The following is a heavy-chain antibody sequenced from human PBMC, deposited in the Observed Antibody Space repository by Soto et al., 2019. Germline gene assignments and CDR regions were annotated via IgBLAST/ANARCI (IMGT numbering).Heavy chain of an antibody. CDR1: GGSISSGDYY. J-gene: IGHJ4*02. D-gene: IGHD6-6*01. CDR2: IYYSGST. V-gene: IGHV4-30-4*01. CDR3: XXXXGARYFDY. Sequence: QVHLQESGPGLVKPSQTLSLTCTVSGGSISSGDYYWSWIRQPPGKGLEWIGYIYYSGSTYYNPSLKSRVTISVDTSKNQFXXXXXXXXXXXXXXXXXXXXXGARYFDYWGQGTLVTV.